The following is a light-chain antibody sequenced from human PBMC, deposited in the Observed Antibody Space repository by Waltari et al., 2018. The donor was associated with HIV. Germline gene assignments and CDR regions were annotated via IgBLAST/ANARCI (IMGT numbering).Light chain of an antibody. J-gene: IGLJ3*02. Sequence: SYEVTQPPSVSVSPGQTATITCSGDALPKQFAYWYQQKPGQAPTLVIYKDTERPSGIPERFSGSRSGKIVTLTISGVQAEDEADYYCQSGDSSGTYWVFGGGTKLTV. CDR2: KDT. CDR3: QSGDSSGTYWV. V-gene: IGLV3-25*03. CDR1: ALPKQF.